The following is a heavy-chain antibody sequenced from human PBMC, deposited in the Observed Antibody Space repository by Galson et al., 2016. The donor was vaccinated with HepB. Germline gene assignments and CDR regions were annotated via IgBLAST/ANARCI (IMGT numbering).Heavy chain of an antibody. CDR2: ITQDGTEK. CDR1: GFTFSSIW. Sequence: SLRLSCAASGFTFSSIWMAWVRQAPGKGLEWVANITQDGTEKYYVDSVKGRFTISKDNAKNSLYLQLSSLRAEDTAVYYCVSNSGWKYDYWGQGTLVTVSS. D-gene: IGHD1-1*01. J-gene: IGHJ4*02. V-gene: IGHV3-7*01. CDR3: VSNSGWKYDY.